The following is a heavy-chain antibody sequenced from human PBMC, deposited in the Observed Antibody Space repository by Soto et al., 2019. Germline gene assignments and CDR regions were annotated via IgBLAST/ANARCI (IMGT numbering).Heavy chain of an antibody. CDR1: GFTFSSYG. Sequence: PGGSLRLACAASGFTFSSYGMHWVRQAPGKGLEWVAVIWYDGSNKYYADSVKGRFTISRDNSKNTLYLQMNSLRAEDTAVYYCARGGLIAARTAGVDPWGQGTLVTVSS. J-gene: IGHJ5*02. CDR2: IWYDGSNK. D-gene: IGHD6-6*01. CDR3: ARGGLIAARTAGVDP. V-gene: IGHV3-33*01.